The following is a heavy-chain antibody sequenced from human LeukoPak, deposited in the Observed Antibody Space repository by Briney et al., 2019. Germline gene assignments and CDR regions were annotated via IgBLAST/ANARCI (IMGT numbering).Heavy chain of an antibody. CDR1: GGSISSGGYY. CDR2: IYYSGST. J-gene: IGHJ4*02. D-gene: IGHD2-2*01. Sequence: SQSLSLTCTVSGGSISSGGYYWSWIRQHPGKGLEWIGCIYYSGSTYYNPSLKSRVTISVDTSKNQFSLKLSSVTAADTAVYYCARACGSSTSCLDYWGQGTLVTVSS. V-gene: IGHV4-31*03. CDR3: ARACGSSTSCLDY.